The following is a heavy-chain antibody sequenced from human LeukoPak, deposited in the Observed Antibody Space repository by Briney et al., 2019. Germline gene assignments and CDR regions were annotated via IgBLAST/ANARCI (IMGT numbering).Heavy chain of an antibody. CDR2: INHSGST. V-gene: IGHV4-34*01. J-gene: IGHJ5*02. CDR1: GGSFSGYY. Sequence: SETLSLTCAVYGGSFSGYYWSWIRPPPGKGLEWIGEINHSGSTNYNPSLKSRVTISVDTSKNQFSLKLSSVTAADTAVYYCARGPRADYETNWFDPWGQGTLVTVSS. CDR3: ARGPRADYETNWFDP. D-gene: IGHD4-17*01.